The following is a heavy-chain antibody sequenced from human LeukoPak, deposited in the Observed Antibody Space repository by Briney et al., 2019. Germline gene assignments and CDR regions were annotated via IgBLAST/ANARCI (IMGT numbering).Heavy chain of an antibody. D-gene: IGHD3-16*01. Sequence: SETLSLTCTVSGGSISSSGYYWSWIRQPPGKGLEWIGEINHSGSTNYNPSLKSRVTISVDTSKNQFSLKLSSVTAADTAVYYCARESGGYWGQGTLVTVSS. J-gene: IGHJ4*02. CDR3: ARESGGY. CDR2: INHSGST. CDR1: GGSISSSGYY. V-gene: IGHV4-39*07.